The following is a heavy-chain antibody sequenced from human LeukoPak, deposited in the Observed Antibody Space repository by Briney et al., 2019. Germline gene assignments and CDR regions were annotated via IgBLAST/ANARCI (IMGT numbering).Heavy chain of an antibody. V-gene: IGHV3-7*01. Sequence: PGGSLRLSCAASGFTFDDCAMHWVRQAPGKGLEWVANIKQDGSEKYYVDSVKGRFTISRDNAKNPLYLQMNSLRAEDTAVYYCARDGIDYWGQGTLVTVSS. CDR3: ARDGIDY. J-gene: IGHJ4*02. CDR1: GFTFDDCA. D-gene: IGHD1-1*01. CDR2: IKQDGSEK.